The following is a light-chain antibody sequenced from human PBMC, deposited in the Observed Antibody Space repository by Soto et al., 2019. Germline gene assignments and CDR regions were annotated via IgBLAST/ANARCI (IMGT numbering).Light chain of an antibody. V-gene: IGLV2-11*01. J-gene: IGLJ3*02. CDR1: GSDVGGYNY. CDR3: CSYTGTYTWV. Sequence: ALTQPRSVSGSPGQSVTISCTGTGSDVGGYNYVSWYQQYPGKAPKFVICDVNKRPSGVPDRFSGSKSGNTASLTISGLQAEDEADYYCCSYTGTYTWVFGGGTKVTVL. CDR2: DVN.